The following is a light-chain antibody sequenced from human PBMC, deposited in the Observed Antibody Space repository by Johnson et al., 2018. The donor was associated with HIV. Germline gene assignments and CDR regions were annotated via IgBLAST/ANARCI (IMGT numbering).Light chain of an antibody. CDR3: GTWDSSLSAGV. Sequence: QSVLTQPPSVSAAPGQKVTIYCSGSSSNIGKNYVSWYQQLPGTAPKVLIYENNKRPSGIPDRFSGSKSGASATLGITGLQTGDEADYYCGTWDSSLSAGVFGTGTTVTVL. J-gene: IGLJ1*01. CDR1: SSNIGKNY. V-gene: IGLV1-51*02. CDR2: ENN.